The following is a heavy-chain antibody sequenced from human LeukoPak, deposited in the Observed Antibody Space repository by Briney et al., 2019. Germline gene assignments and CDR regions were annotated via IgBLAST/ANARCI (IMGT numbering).Heavy chain of an antibody. J-gene: IGHJ4*02. V-gene: IGHV3-48*01. CDR1: GFSFSTYS. CDR2: ISRGSSAI. Sequence: GGSLRLSCAASGFSFSTYSMNWVRQAPGKGLEWVSYISRGSSAIYYADSVKGRFTISRDNAKNSLCLQMNSLRAEDTAVYYCARESDFDYWGQGTLVTVSP. CDR3: ARESDFDY.